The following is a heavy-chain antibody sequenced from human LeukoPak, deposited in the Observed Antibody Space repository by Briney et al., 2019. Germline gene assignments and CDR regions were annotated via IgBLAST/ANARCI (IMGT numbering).Heavy chain of an antibody. Sequence: ASVKVSCKVSGYTLTELSMHWVRQAPGKGLEWMGGFDPEDGETIYAQKFQGRVTMTEDTSTDTAYMELSSLRPEDTAVYYCAIYPKNPYYYYYMDVWGKGTTVTVSS. CDR3: AIYPKNPYYYYYMDV. J-gene: IGHJ6*03. CDR1: GYTLTELS. CDR2: FDPEDGET. V-gene: IGHV1-24*01.